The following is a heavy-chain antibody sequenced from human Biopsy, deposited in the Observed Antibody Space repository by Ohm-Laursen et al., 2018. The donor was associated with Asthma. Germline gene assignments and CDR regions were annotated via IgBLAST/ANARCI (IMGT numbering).Heavy chain of an antibody. J-gene: IGHJ4*02. CDR2: INSVFGTT. Sequence: PSVKVSCKPLGGTFNTYVIGWVRQAPGPGLEWMGGINSVFGTTTYPQKFQDRVTITADDSTSTVYMELSSLRSEDTAVYYCARKAGSCISRTCYSLDFWGQGTLVTVSS. CDR3: ARKAGSCISRTCYSLDF. V-gene: IGHV1-69*13. CDR1: GGTFNTYV. D-gene: IGHD2-2*01.